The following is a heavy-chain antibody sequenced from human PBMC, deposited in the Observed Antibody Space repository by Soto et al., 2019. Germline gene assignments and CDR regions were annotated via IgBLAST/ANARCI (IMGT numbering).Heavy chain of an antibody. D-gene: IGHD2-2*01. CDR3: AKTFVVVPAAMRYYYGMDV. CDR1: GFTFSSYG. CDR2: ISYDGSNK. J-gene: IGHJ6*02. V-gene: IGHV3-30*18. Sequence: GGSLRLSCAASGFTFSSYGMHWVRQAPGKGLEWVAVISYDGSNKYYADSVKGRFTISRDNSKNTLYLQMNSLRAEDTAVYFCAKTFVVVPAAMRYYYGMDVWGQGTTVTVSS.